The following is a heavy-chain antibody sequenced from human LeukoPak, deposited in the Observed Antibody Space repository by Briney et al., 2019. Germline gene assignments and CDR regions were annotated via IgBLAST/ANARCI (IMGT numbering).Heavy chain of an antibody. J-gene: IGHJ4*02. V-gene: IGHV4-61*08. CDR1: GGSISSGDYY. Sequence: SETLSLTCTVSGGSISSGDYYWSWIRQPPGKGLEWIGYIYYSGSTNYNPSLKSRVTISIDTSKNQFSLKLSSVTAADTALYYCARGIVPAAKYYFDYWGQGTLVTVSS. CDR2: IYYSGST. CDR3: ARGIVPAAKYYFDY. D-gene: IGHD2-2*01.